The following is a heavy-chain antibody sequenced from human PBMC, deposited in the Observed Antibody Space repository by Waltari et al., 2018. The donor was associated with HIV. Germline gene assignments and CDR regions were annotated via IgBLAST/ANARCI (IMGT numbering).Heavy chain of an antibody. D-gene: IGHD2-2*02. CDR3: ARGYCSSTSCYTAGFDP. Sequence: QVQLVQSGAEVKKPGSSVKVSCKASGGTFGSYAISWVGPAPGQGLEWMGGIIPIFGTANYAQKFQGRVTITADESTSTAYMELSSLRSEDTAVYYCARGYCSSTSCYTAGFDPWGQGTLVTVSS. CDR1: GGTFGSYA. J-gene: IGHJ5*02. CDR2: IIPIFGTA. V-gene: IGHV1-69*12.